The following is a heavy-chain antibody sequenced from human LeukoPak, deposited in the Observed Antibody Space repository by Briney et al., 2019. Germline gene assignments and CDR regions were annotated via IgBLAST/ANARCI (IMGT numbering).Heavy chain of an antibody. D-gene: IGHD2-8*01. CDR3: AKVSGYCTNGVCFSCY. J-gene: IGHJ4*02. CDR1: GFTFSSSA. Sequence: PGASLRLSCAAFGFTFSSSAMSWVRQAPGKGLEWVSAISGSGGSTYYYADSVKGRFTISRDNSKNTLYLQMNSLRAEDTAVYYCAKVSGYCTNGVCFSCYWGQGTLVTVSS. V-gene: IGHV3-23*01. CDR2: ISGSGGST.